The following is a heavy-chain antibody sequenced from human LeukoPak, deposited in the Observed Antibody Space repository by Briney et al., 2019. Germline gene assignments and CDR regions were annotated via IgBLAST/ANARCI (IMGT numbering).Heavy chain of an antibody. D-gene: IGHD6-13*01. Sequence: PGGSLRLSCTVSGFSLSSYAMSWVRRAPGKGLEWVSATSSSDDGKYYADSVKGRFTISRDNSKNTLYLQMNSLRAEDAAVYYCAKALPDRSSWYSWFDPWGQGSLVTVSS. CDR1: GFSLSSYA. CDR3: AKALPDRSSWYSWFDP. CDR2: TSSSDDGK. V-gene: IGHV3-23*01. J-gene: IGHJ5*02.